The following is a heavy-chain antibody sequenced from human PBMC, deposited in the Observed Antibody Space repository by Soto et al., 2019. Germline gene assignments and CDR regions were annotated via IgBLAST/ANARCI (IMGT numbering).Heavy chain of an antibody. V-gene: IGHV1-3*01. D-gene: IGHD6-19*01. CDR3: ARDSGWYYFDY. Sequence: GASVKVSCKASGYTFTSYAMHWVRQAPGQRLEWMGWINADNGNTKYSQKLQGRVTMTRDTSTSTAYMELRSLRSDDTAVYYCARDSGWYYFDYWGQGTLVTVSS. CDR2: INADNGNT. J-gene: IGHJ4*02. CDR1: GYTFTSYA.